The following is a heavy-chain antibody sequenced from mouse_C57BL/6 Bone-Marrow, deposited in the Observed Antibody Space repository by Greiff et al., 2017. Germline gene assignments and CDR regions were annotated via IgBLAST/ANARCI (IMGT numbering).Heavy chain of an antibody. CDR3: TSDGLDY. Sequence: VQLQQSGAALVRPGASVKLSCTASGFNIKDDYMHWVKQRPEQGLEWIGWIDPENGDTEYASKFQGKATITADTSSTTAYLQLSSLTSEDTAVYCCTSDGLDYWGQGTTLTVSS. V-gene: IGHV14-4*01. D-gene: IGHD2-3*01. J-gene: IGHJ2*01. CDR1: GFNIKDDY. CDR2: IDPENGDT.